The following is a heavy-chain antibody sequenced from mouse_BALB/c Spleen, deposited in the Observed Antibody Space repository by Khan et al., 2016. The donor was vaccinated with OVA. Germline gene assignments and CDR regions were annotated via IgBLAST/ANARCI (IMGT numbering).Heavy chain of an antibody. CDR1: DYTFTDYA. CDR2: ISTYSGNT. Sequence: QVQLQQSGPELVRPGVSVKISCKGSDYTFTDYAIYWVKQSHAKSLEWVGLISTYSGNTNYNQKFKVKATMTVDKSSSTAYMELARLTSEDSAIYYWARPAYDGYYDYWGQGTTLTVSS. J-gene: IGHJ2*01. V-gene: IGHV1S137*01. CDR3: ARPAYDGYYDY. D-gene: IGHD2-3*01.